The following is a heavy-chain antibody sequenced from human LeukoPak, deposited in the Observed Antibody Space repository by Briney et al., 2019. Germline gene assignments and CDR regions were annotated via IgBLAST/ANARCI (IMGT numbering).Heavy chain of an antibody. D-gene: IGHD3-22*01. J-gene: IGHJ4*02. V-gene: IGHV1-8*01. Sequence: GASVKVSCKASGYTFTSYDINWVRQATGQGLEWMGWMNPNSGNTGYAQKFQGRVTMTRNTSISTAYMELSRLRSDDTAVYYCARDRDYYDSSGPGVIDYWGQGTLVTVSS. CDR3: ARDRDYYDSSGPGVIDY. CDR2: MNPNSGNT. CDR1: GYTFTSYD.